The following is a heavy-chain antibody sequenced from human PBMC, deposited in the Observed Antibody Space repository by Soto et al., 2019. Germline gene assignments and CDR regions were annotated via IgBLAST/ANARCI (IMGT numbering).Heavy chain of an antibody. CDR3: ARTDRDFYGLDV. J-gene: IGHJ6*02. Sequence: ESGGGLVQPGGSLRLSYEASGFTFRNYDMHWVRQGTGKGLEWVSGISAAGDPDYADSVEGRFTISRENAQNSFFLQMNSLRVGDTAVYYCARTDRDFYGLDVWGQGTTVIVSS. V-gene: IGHV3-13*05. CDR1: GFTFRNYD. CDR2: ISAAGDP.